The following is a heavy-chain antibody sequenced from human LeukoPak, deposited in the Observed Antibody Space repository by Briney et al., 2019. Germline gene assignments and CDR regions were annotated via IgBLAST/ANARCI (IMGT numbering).Heavy chain of an antibody. V-gene: IGHV1-69*04. D-gene: IGHD3-10*01. J-gene: IGHJ4*02. CDR1: GGTFSSYA. Sequence: SVKVSCKASGGTFSSYAISWVRQAPGQGLEWMGRTIPIFGIANYAQKFQGRVTITADKSTSTAYMELSSLRPEDTAVYYCARDGLLWFGESNGEYYFDYWGQGTLVTVSS. CDR2: TIPIFGIA. CDR3: ARDGLLWFGESNGEYYFDY.